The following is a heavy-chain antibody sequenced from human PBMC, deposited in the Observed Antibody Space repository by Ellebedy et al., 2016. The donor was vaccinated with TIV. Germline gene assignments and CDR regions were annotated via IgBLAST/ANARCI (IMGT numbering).Heavy chain of an antibody. CDR1: GYTLTELS. CDR2: FDPEDGGT. V-gene: IGHV1-24*01. D-gene: IGHD2-15*01. J-gene: IGHJ6*02. CDR3: ATRSRSVSYYYYGMDV. Sequence: ASVKVSCKVSGYTLTELSMHWVRQAPGKGLEWMGGFDPEDGGTIYAQKFQGRVTMTEDTSTDTAYMELSSLRSEDTAVYYCATRSRSVSYYYYGMDVWGQGTTVTVSS.